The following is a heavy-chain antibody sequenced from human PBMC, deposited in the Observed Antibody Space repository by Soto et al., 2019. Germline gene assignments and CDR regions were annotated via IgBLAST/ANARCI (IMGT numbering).Heavy chain of an antibody. CDR2: IYYSGST. J-gene: IGHJ5*02. CDR1: GGSISSGGYY. D-gene: IGHD3-3*01. Sequence: QVQLQESGPGLVKPSQTLSLTCTVSGGSISSGGYYWSWIRQHPGKGLEWIGYIYYSGSTYYNPSLKSRVTISVAPSKKQFSLKLSSVTAAATAVYYCGRGPMSGYYIRWFDPWGQGTLVTVSS. V-gene: IGHV4-31*03. CDR3: GRGPMSGYYIRWFDP.